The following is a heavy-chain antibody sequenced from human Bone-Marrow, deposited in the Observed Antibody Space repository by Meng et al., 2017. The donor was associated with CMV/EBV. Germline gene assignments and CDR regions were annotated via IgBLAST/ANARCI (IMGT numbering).Heavy chain of an antibody. V-gene: IGHV1-8*01. CDR3: ASGGSPMDIVVVPAAIRGYYYGMDV. CDR2: MHPDSGDT. D-gene: IGHD2-2*02. Sequence: ASVKVSCKASGYTFTSYDINWVRQATGQGLEWMGWMHPDSGDTGYAPKFQGRVTITADKSTSTAYMELSSLRSEDTAVYYCASGGSPMDIVVVPAAIRGYYYGMDVWGQGTTVTVSS. CDR1: GYTFTSYD. J-gene: IGHJ6*02.